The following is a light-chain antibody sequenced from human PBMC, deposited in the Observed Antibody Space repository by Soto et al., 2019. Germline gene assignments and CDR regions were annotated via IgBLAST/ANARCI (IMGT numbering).Light chain of an antibody. CDR2: SRN. V-gene: IGLV1-44*01. Sequence: QAVVTQPPSASGTPGQRVTISCSGSSSNIGSNNVNWYRQLPGTAPKLLIYSRNQRPSGVPDRFSASKSGTSASLAISGLQSEDEADYYCETWDDSLTGVVFGGGTKVTVL. CDR3: ETWDDSLTGVV. J-gene: IGLJ3*02. CDR1: SSNIGSNN.